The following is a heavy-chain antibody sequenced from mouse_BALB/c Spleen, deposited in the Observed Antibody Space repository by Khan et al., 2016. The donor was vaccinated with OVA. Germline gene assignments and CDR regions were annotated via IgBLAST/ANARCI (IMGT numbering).Heavy chain of an antibody. CDR2: IDPENGNT. Sequence: VQLKESGAELVRPGALVNLSCKASGFNIKDYYMHWVKQRPEQGLEWIGWIDPENGNTIYDPKFQGKASITSDTSSNTAYLQLSSLTSEDTAVYYGTRDGYSPWFACWGQGTLVTVSA. CDR1: GFNIKDYY. V-gene: IGHV14-1*02. J-gene: IGHJ3*01. D-gene: IGHD2-3*01. CDR3: TRDGYSPWFAC.